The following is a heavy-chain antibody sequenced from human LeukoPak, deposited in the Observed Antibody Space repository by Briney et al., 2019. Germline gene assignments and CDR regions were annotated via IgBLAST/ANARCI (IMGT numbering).Heavy chain of an antibody. Sequence: ASVKVSCKASGGTFSSYAISWVRQAPGQGLEWMGGIIPIFGTANYAQKFQGRVTITADKSTSTAYMELSSLSSEDTAVYYCARGGVDTAMATADWFDPWGQGTLVTVSS. J-gene: IGHJ5*02. D-gene: IGHD5-18*01. CDR1: GGTFSSYA. CDR3: ARGGVDTAMATADWFDP. V-gene: IGHV1-69*06. CDR2: IIPIFGTA.